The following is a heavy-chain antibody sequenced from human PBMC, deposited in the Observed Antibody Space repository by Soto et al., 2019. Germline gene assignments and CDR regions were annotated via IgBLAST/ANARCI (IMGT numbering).Heavy chain of an antibody. D-gene: IGHD2-21*01. CDR2: IYVTGAV. CDR3: ARLRIATNNYKWFDP. CDR1: GAALNSGNYY. J-gene: IGHJ5*02. V-gene: IGHV4-31*03. Sequence: SETLSLTCSVSGAALNSGNYYWSWIRQVPGKGLEWIGHIYVTGAVDYNPPLRDRITISQDTSERQFSLNLRLVTAADTAVYYCARLRIATNNYKWFDPWGQGTLVTVSS.